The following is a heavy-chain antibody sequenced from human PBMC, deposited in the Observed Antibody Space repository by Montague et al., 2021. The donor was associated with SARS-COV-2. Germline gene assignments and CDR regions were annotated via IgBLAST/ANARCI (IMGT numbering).Heavy chain of an antibody. D-gene: IGHD3-22*01. CDR3: ARARITMIVVVNAFDI. CDR1: GGSISSGGYY. Sequence: TLSLTCTVSGGSISSGGYYWSWIRQHPGKGLEWIRYIYYSGSTYYSPSLKSRVTISVDTSKNQFSLKLSSVTAADTAVYYCARARITMIVVVNAFDIWGQGTMVTVSS. J-gene: IGHJ3*02. CDR2: IYYSGST. V-gene: IGHV4-31*03.